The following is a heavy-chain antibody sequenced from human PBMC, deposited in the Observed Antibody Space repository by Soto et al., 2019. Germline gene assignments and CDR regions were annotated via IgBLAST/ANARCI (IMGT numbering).Heavy chain of an antibody. Sequence: SSETLSLTCTVSGGSISSGDYYWSWIRQPPGKGLEWIGYIYYSGSTYYNPSLKSRVTISVDTSKNQFSLKLSSVAAADTAVYYCARGARLYAWELDYWGQGTLVTVSS. D-gene: IGHD1-26*01. CDR1: GGSISSGDYY. CDR2: IYYSGST. V-gene: IGHV4-30-4*01. CDR3: ARGARLYAWELDY. J-gene: IGHJ4*02.